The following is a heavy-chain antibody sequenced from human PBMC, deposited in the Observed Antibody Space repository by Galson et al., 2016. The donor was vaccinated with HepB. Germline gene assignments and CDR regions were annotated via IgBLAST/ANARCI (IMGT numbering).Heavy chain of an antibody. Sequence: TLSLTCGVSGYSISSGYYLGWIRQPPGQGLEWIASIYHSGSTYYNPSLMSRVTISVDTSKNQISLNLTSVTASDTAIYYCVRVKGYSHGYYFDYWGQGTPVTLSS. CDR3: VRVKGYSHGYYFDY. CDR2: IYHSGST. J-gene: IGHJ4*02. CDR1: GYSISSGYY. V-gene: IGHV4-38-2*01. D-gene: IGHD5-18*01.